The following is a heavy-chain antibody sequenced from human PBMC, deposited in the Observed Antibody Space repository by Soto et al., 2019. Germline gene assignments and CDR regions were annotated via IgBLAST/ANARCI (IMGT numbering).Heavy chain of an antibody. V-gene: IGHV3-23*01. Sequence: EVQLLESGGGLVQPGGSLRLSCAASGFTFSSYAMSWVRQAPGKGLEWVSAISGSGGGTYYADSVKGRFPISRDNSKNPLYRQMNSLRAEDTAVYYCAKCMTTVTTFPFDIWGQGTMVTVSS. CDR3: AKCMTTVTTFPFDI. CDR1: GFTFSSYA. CDR2: ISGSGGGT. J-gene: IGHJ3*02. D-gene: IGHD4-17*01.